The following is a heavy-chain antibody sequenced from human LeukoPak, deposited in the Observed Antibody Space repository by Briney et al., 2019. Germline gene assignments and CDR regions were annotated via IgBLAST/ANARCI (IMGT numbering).Heavy chain of an antibody. J-gene: IGHJ4*02. V-gene: IGHV3-30-3*01. D-gene: IGHD4-11*01. CDR2: VSYDGNTI. CDR1: EFTFSNYA. Sequence: GGSLRPSCAASEFTFSNYALHWVRQAPGKGLQWVAVVSYDGNTIHYADSVKGRFIISRDTSKNTLYLQMNSLRAEDTAVYYCARSGGLQKFDYWGQGTLVTVSS. CDR3: ARSGGLQKFDY.